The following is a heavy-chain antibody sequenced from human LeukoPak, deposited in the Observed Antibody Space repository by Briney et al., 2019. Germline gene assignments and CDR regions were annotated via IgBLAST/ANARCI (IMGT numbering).Heavy chain of an antibody. CDR3: AKGDTVIVVVVGAFDI. CDR1: GFTFSSYA. J-gene: IGHJ3*02. Sequence: GGSPRLSCAASGFTFSSYAMSWVRQAPGKGLEWVSAISGSGGSTYYADSVKGRFTISRDNSKNTLYLQMNSLRAEDTAVYYCAKGDTVIVVVVGAFDIWGQGTMVTVSS. V-gene: IGHV3-23*01. D-gene: IGHD3-22*01. CDR2: ISGSGGST.